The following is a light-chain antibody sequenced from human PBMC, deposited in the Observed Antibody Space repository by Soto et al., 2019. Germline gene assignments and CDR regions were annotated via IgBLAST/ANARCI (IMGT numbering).Light chain of an antibody. J-gene: IGLJ2*01. CDR1: SSDVGGYNY. V-gene: IGLV2-14*01. CDR3: GSYTSTSTLEV. Sequence: QSDLTQPASVSGSAGQSITISCTGTSSDVGGYNYVSWYQQHPGKAPKLMIYEVNNRPSRVSNRFAGSKSGNTASMNISPLHDADEAAYYYGSYTSTSTLEVFGAGTKLAV. CDR2: EVN.